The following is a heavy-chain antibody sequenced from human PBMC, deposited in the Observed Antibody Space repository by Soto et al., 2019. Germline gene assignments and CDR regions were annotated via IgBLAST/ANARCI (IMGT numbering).Heavy chain of an antibody. V-gene: IGHV4-39*01. J-gene: IGHJ6*03. Sequence: SETLSLTCTVSGGSISSSSYYWGWIRQPPGKGLEWIGSIYYSGSTYYNPSLKSRVTISVDTSKNQFSLKLSSVTAADTAVYYCARNQYYYYYYYMDVWGKGTTVTVSS. CDR3: ARNQYYYYYYYMDV. CDR1: GGSISSSSYY. CDR2: IYYSGST.